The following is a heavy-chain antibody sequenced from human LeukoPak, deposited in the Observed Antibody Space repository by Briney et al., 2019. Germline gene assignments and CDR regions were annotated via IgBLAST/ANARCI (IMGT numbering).Heavy chain of an antibody. Sequence: PGGSLRLSCAGSGFTFDSYAMNWVRQAPGKGLEWVSAISYSGTSPYYGDSVKGRFTISRDNSKNTVYLQMNSLRDEDTALYYCAKDSSVLPNALDLWGQGTMVTFSS. V-gene: IGHV3-23*01. J-gene: IGHJ3*01. CDR2: ISYSGTSP. CDR3: AKDSSVLPNALDL. CDR1: GFTFDSYA. D-gene: IGHD4/OR15-4a*01.